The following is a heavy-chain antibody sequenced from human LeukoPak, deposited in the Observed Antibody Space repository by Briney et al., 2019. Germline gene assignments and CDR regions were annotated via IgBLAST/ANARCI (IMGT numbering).Heavy chain of an antibody. D-gene: IGHD6-19*01. J-gene: IGHJ4*02. CDR2: ISSSGSML. CDR3: AKDRLIAVAAPGDY. V-gene: IGHV3-11*04. Sequence: PGGSLRLSCTVSGFTFSDYYMSWVRQAPGKGLEWVSYISSSGSMLHYADSVEGRFTISRDNAKNSLYLQMNSLRAEDTAVYYCAKDRLIAVAAPGDYWGQGTLVTVSS. CDR1: GFTFSDYY.